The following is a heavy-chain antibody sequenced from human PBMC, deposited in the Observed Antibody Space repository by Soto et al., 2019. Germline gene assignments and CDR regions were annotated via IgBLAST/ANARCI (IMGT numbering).Heavy chain of an antibody. CDR1: GGTFSSYA. CDR2: IIPIFGTA. J-gene: IGHJ3*02. D-gene: IGHD6-19*01. V-gene: IGHV1-69*13. Sequence: VASGKVSCKASGGTFSSYAISWVRQAPGQGLEWMGGIIPIFGTANYAQKFQGRVTITADESTSTAYMELISLRSEDTAVYYCARDLSSGWYAFDIWGQGTMVTVSS. CDR3: ARDLSSGWYAFDI.